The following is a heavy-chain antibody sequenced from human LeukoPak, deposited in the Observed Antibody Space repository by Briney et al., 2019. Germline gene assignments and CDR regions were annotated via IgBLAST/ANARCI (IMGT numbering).Heavy chain of an antibody. D-gene: IGHD2-2*01. CDR1: GFTFSSYA. CDR2: ISYDGSNK. J-gene: IGHJ4*02. V-gene: IGHV3-30-3*01. CDR3: ARGYCSSTSCSQAGH. Sequence: GGSLRLPCAASGFTFSSYAMHWVRQAPGKGLEWVAVISYDGSNKYYADSVKGRFTISRDNSKNTLYLQMNSLRAEDTAVYYCARGYCSSTSCSQAGHWGQGALVTVSS.